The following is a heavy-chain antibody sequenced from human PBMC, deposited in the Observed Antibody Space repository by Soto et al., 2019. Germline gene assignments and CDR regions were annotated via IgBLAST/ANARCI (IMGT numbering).Heavy chain of an antibody. D-gene: IGHD6-13*01. CDR2: ISGYNGNT. J-gene: IGHJ4*02. Sequence: GASVKVSCKASGYTFSNYGINWVRQAPGQGLEWMGWISGYNGNTNYAQKFQDRVTMTTDTSASTAYMELWSLRSDDTAMYYCARDHSSSWHDFDYWGQGTRVTVSS. CDR1: GYTFSNYG. V-gene: IGHV1-18*01. CDR3: ARDHSSSWHDFDY.